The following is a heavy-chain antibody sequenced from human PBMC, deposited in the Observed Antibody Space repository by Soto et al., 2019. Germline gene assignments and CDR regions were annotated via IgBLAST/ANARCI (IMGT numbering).Heavy chain of an antibody. D-gene: IGHD4-4*01. V-gene: IGHV4-39*01. CDR3: ARSGVVSNYGRYYYYYYMDV. Sequence: PSETLSLTCSVSDDSINSDKYCWGWIRQPPGKGLEWIGYIYYRGSTNYNPSLQTRVTISVDTSKNQFSLKLSSVTAADTAVYYCARSGVVSNYGRYYYYYYMDVWGKGTTVTVSS. CDR1: DDSINSDKYC. J-gene: IGHJ6*03. CDR2: IYYRGST.